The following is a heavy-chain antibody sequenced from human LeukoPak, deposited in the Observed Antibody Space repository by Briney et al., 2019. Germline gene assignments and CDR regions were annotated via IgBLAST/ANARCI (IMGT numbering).Heavy chain of an antibody. Sequence: VASVKVSCKVSGYTLTELSMHWVRQAPGKGLEWMGGFDPEDGETIYAQKFQGRVTMTEDTSTDTAYMELSSLRSEDTAVYYCATDFPRPYRSGYYYDAFDIWGQGTMVTVSS. V-gene: IGHV1-24*01. CDR3: ATDFPRPYRSGYYYDAFDI. CDR2: FDPEDGET. J-gene: IGHJ3*02. D-gene: IGHD3-22*01. CDR1: GYTLTELS.